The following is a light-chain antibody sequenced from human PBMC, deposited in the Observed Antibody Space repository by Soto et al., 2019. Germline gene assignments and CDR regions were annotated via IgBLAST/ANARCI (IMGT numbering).Light chain of an antibody. CDR3: SSYTSSITRV. J-gene: IGLJ1*01. Sequence: QSVLTQPASVSGSPGQSIAISCTGTSSDVGGYNYVSWYQLHPDKAPKLIIYDVSNRPSGVSNRFSGSKSGNTASLTISWLQPEDEADYYCSSYTSSITRVFGTGTKVTVL. CDR1: SSDVGGYNY. CDR2: DVS. V-gene: IGLV2-14*01.